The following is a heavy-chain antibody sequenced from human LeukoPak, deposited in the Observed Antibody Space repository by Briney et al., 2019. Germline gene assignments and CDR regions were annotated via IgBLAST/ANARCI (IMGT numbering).Heavy chain of an antibody. J-gene: IGHJ6*03. CDR1: GGTFSSYA. CDR2: IIPIFGTA. Sequence: SVKVSCKASGGTFSSYAISWVRQAPGQGLEWMGGIIPIFGTANYAQKFQGRVTITTDESTSTAYMELSSLRFEDTAVYYCARGAGYYYYMDVWGKGTTVTVSS. V-gene: IGHV1-69*05. CDR3: ARGAGYYYYMDV.